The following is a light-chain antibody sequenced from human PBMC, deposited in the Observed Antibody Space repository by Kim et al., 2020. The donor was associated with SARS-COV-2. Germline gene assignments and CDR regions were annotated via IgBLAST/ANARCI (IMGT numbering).Light chain of an antibody. CDR1: SSDVGSYNL. Sequence: QSALTQPAYVSGSPGQSITISCTGTSSDVGSYNLVSWYQQHPGKAPKLTIYEGSKRLSGVSNRFSGSKSGNTASLTISGLQAEDEADYYCCSYAGSSTVVFGGGTQLTVL. V-gene: IGLV2-23*01. CDR2: EGS. CDR3: CSYAGSSTVV. J-gene: IGLJ2*01.